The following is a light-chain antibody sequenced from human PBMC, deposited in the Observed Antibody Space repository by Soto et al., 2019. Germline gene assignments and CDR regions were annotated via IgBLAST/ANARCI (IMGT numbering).Light chain of an antibody. V-gene: IGLV2-23*01. CDR1: SIYVGSYNL. CDR3: CSYAGSSTRV. CDR2: EGS. Sequence: QSALTQPASVSGSPGQSITISCTGTSIYVGSYNLVSWYQQLPGKAPKLILYEGSKRPSRVSNLFSGSKSGNAASLTVSGVQAEDEDDYYCCSYAGSSTRVFGGGTKLTVL. J-gene: IGLJ3*02.